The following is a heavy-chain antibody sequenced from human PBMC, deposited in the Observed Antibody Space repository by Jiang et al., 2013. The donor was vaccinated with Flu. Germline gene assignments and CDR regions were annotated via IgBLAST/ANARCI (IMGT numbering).Heavy chain of an antibody. CDR1: NYSISSGYY. V-gene: IGHV4-38-2*02. J-gene: IGHJ4*02. CDR2: AFLVGNT. CDR3: AREMVDSGWLNFDY. D-gene: IGHD6-19*01. Sequence: SETLSLTCDVSNYSISSGYYWGWIRQPPGKGLEWIGSAFLVGNTYYYPSLKSRVTISVDTSKNQFSLKLNSVTAADTAVYYCAREMVDSGWLNFDYWGQGTLVTVSS.